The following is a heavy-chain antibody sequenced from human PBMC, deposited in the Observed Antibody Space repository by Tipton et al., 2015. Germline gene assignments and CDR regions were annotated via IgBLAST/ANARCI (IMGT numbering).Heavy chain of an antibody. D-gene: IGHD6-13*01. CDR3: AREGSSWYFGVY. J-gene: IGHJ4*02. Sequence: QLVQSGGGLVQPGGSLRLSCAASRFTFSNYWMSWVRQAPGKGLEWVANIKQDGSEKYYVDSVKGRFIISRDNAQNSLFLQMNSLTAEDTAFYYCAREGSSWYFGVYWGQGTLVSVSS. CDR2: IKQDGSEK. V-gene: IGHV3-7*03. CDR1: RFTFSNYW.